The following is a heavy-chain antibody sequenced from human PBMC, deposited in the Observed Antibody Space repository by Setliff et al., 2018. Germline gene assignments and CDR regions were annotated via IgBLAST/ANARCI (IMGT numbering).Heavy chain of an antibody. CDR1: GFTFSSYS. V-gene: IGHV3-23*01. D-gene: IGHD6-13*01. Sequence: GGSLRLSCAASGFTFSSYSMNWVRQAPGKGLEWVSCISYSGGSTYYADSVKGRFTISRDNSKNTLYLQMNSLRAEDTAVYYCAKVEGYSSSWFPLDYWGQGTLVTVSS. J-gene: IGHJ4*02. CDR2: ISYSGGST. CDR3: AKVEGYSSSWFPLDY.